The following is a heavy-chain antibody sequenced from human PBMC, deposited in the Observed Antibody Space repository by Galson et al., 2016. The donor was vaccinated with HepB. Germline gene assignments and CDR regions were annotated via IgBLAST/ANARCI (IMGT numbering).Heavy chain of an antibody. Sequence: SLRLSCAASGFTFSTYNMNWVRQAPGKGLEWVSSISRGSGYIYYADPVKGRFTISRDNAENSLFLQMNSLRAEDTAVYYCCVDTAMDYVFDYWGQGTLVTVSS. D-gene: IGHD5-18*01. CDR3: CVDTAMDYVFDY. J-gene: IGHJ4*02. CDR2: ISRGSGYI. CDR1: GFTFSTYN. V-gene: IGHV3-21*01.